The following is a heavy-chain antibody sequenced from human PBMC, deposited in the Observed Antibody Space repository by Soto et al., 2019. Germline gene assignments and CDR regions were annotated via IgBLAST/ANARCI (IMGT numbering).Heavy chain of an antibody. CDR3: ASGGPSGWYDY. V-gene: IGHV4-39*01. D-gene: IGHD6-19*01. CDR1: GGSISSSSYY. J-gene: IGHJ4*02. CDR2: IYYSGST. Sequence: QLQLQESGPGLVKPSETLSLTCTVSGGSISSSSYYWGWIRQPPGKGLEWIGSIYYSGSTYYNPSLKSRVTISVDTSKNQFSLKLSSVTAADTAVYYCASGGPSGWYDYWGQGTLVTVSS.